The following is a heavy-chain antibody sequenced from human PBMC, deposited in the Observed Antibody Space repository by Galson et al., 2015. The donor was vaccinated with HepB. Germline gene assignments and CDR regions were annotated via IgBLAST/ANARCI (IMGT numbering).Heavy chain of an antibody. CDR3: ARESMPGPWGDY. CDR2: ISAKNGNT. J-gene: IGHJ4*02. V-gene: IGHV1-18*01. D-gene: IGHD7-27*01. CDR1: GYTFSTYG. Sequence: SVKVSCKASGYTFSTYGISWVRQAPGQGLEWMGWISAKNGNTRYAQKLQDRVTMTTDTSTSTAYMELRGLRSDDTAMYYCARESMPGPWGDYWGQGTLVTVSS.